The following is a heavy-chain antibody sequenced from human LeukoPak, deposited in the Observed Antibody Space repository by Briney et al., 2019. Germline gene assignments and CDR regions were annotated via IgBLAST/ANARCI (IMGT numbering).Heavy chain of an antibody. CDR2: IQYDGVNK. V-gene: IGHV3-30*02. D-gene: IGHD1-14*01. J-gene: IGHJ4*02. Sequence: GVSLRLYCAASGFTVGSCAMHWVRQAPGKGLEWVAFIQYDGVNKNYADSVKGRFTISRDNSKNALDLQMNSLRAEDTAVYYCAKDRTHDYSFDYWGQGTPVTVSS. CDR1: GFTVGSCA. CDR3: AKDRTHDYSFDY.